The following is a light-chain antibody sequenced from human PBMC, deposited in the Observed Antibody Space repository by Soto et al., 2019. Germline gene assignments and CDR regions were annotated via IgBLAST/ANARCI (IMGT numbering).Light chain of an antibody. CDR3: EEWDDSLRGRV. CDR2: SDN. Sequence: QSVLTQPPSASGTPGQRVTISCSGSSSNIGSNPVSWYQQLPGTAPKSLIYSDNQRPSGVPDRISGSRSGTSASLAISGLPSEDEAEYYCEEWDDSLRGRVFGGGTKLTVL. J-gene: IGLJ2*01. V-gene: IGLV1-44*01. CDR1: SSNIGSNP.